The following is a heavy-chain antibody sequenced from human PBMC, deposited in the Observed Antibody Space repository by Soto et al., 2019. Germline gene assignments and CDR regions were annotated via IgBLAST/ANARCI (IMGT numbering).Heavy chain of an antibody. Sequence: EVQLVESGGGLVQPGGSLRLSCAASGFTFSNYWMSWVRQAPGKGLEWVANIKQDGSEKYYVDSVKGRFTISRDNAKNSLFLQMNSLRAEDTAVYYCARVATVTPQDVWGKGTTVTVSS. V-gene: IGHV3-7*01. CDR1: GFTFSNYW. CDR3: ARVATVTPQDV. D-gene: IGHD4-17*01. CDR2: IKQDGSEK. J-gene: IGHJ6*04.